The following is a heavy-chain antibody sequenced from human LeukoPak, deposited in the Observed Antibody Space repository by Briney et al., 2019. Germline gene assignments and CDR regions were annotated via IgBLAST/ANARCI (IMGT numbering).Heavy chain of an antibody. V-gene: IGHV1-69*02. J-gene: IGHJ4*02. D-gene: IGHD6-13*01. CDR3: ASLRESSSWYYFDY. CDR2: IIPILGIA. Sequence: ASVKVSCKASGGTFSSYTISWVRQAPGQGLEWMGRIIPILGIANYAQKFQGRVTITADKSTSTAYMELSSLRSEDTAVYYCASLRESSSWYYFDYWGQGTLVTVSS. CDR1: GGTFSSYT.